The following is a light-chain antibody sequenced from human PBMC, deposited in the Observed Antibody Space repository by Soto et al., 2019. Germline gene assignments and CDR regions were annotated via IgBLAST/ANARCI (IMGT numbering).Light chain of an antibody. CDR2: EDD. J-gene: IGLJ1*01. Sequence: NFMLTQPHSVSESPGKTVTISRTRSSGNIASSYVQWYQQRPGSAPTTVIYEDDQRPSGVPHRFSGSIDRSSNSASLTISELRTEDEADYYCQSYYSDNYVFGPGTKLTVL. V-gene: IGLV6-57*04. CDR3: QSYYSDNYV. CDR1: SGNIASSY.